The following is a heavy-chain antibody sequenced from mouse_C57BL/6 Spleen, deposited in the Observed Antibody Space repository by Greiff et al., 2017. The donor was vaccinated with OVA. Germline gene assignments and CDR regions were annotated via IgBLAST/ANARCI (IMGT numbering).Heavy chain of an antibody. CDR2: INPSNGGT. Sequence: QVQLQQPGTELVKPGASVKLSCKASGYTFTSYWMHWVKQRPGQGLEWIGNINPSNGGTNYNEKFKSKATLTVDKSSSTAYMQLSSLTSEDSAVYYCARDWIDSGSSPHYYAMDYWGQGTSVTVSS. D-gene: IGHD1-1*01. V-gene: IGHV1-53*01. CDR1: GYTFTSYW. J-gene: IGHJ4*01. CDR3: ARDWIDSGSSPHYYAMDY.